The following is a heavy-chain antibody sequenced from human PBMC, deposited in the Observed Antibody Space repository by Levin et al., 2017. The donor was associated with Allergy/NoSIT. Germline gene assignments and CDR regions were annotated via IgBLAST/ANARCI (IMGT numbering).Heavy chain of an antibody. V-gene: IGHV4-59*01. CDR1: GGSISSYY. Sequence: SETLSLTCTVSGGSISSYYWNWIRQPPGRGLEWIGYIYYSGSTNYNPSLKSRVTISVDTSKNQFSLKLNSVTAADTAVYYCARGSGSYPRWGQGTLVTVSS. CDR3: ARGSGSYPR. D-gene: IGHD1-26*01. J-gene: IGHJ1*01. CDR2: IYYSGST.